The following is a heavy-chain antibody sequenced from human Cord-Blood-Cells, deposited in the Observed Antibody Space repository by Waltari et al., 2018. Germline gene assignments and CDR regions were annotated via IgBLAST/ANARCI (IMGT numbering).Heavy chain of an antibody. D-gene: IGHD6-13*01. CDR1: GGSISSYY. J-gene: IGHJ4*02. CDR2: IYYSGST. CDR3: ARLISSSWTYYFDY. V-gene: IGHV4-59*01. Sequence: QVQLQESGPGLVKPSETLSLTCTVSGGSISSYYWSWIRQPPGKGLEWIGYIYYSGSTNYNPSLKSRVTISVDTSKNQFSLKLSSVTAADTAVYYCARLISSSWTYYFDYWGQGTLVTVSS.